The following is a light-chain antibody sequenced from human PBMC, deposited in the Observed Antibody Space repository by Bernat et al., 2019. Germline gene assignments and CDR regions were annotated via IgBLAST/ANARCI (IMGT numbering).Light chain of an antibody. CDR1: QSLVHSNGNTY. CDR3: MQASQVPRA. J-gene: IGKJ2*01. CDR2: NIS. V-gene: IGKV2-24*01. Sequence: DIVMTQTPLSSPVTLGQPASISCRSTQSLVHSNGNTYLSLLHQRPGQPPRLLIYNISSRFSGVPDRFSGSVAGNDFTLSIGRVEGEGVGIYYCMQASQVPRALGRGTKLEIK.